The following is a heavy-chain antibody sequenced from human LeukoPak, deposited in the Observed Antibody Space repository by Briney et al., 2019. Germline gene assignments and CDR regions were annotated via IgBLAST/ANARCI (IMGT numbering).Heavy chain of an antibody. CDR1: GYIFTNYA. CDR2: INTNTGKP. D-gene: IGHD3-22*01. V-gene: IGHV7-4-1*02. CDR3: AREEYYDTSASTNFDY. J-gene: IGHJ4*02. Sequence: GASVKVSCKASGYIFTNYAINWVRQAPGQGREWMGWINTNTGKPTYAQGFTGRFVFSLDTSVSTAYLQISGLKAQDTAFYYCAREEYYDTSASTNFDYWGQGTLVTVSS.